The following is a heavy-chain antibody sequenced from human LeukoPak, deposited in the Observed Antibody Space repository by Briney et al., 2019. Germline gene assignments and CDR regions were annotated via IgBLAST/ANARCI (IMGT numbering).Heavy chain of an antibody. J-gene: IGHJ5*02. CDR2: IYNNGST. D-gene: IGHD6-13*01. CDR3: ARLSKQPGFDP. CDR1: RGSISSGNYY. V-gene: IGHV4-61*02. Sequence: SQTLSLTCTVSRGSISSGNYYWSWIRQPAGKGLEWVGRIYNNGSTNYNPSLKSRVTISVDTSKNQFSLKLSSVTAADTAVYYCARLSKQPGFDPWGQGTLVTVSS.